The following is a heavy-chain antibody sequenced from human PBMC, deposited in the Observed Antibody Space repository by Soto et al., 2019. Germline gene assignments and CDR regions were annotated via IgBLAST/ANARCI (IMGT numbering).Heavy chain of an antibody. V-gene: IGHV4-39*01. CDR1: GGSISSSSYY. CDR3: ARGQYYYDSSGYALDAFDI. D-gene: IGHD3-22*01. Sequence: PSETLSLTCTVSGGSISSSSYYWGWIRQPPGKGLEWIGSIYYSGSTYYNPSLKSRVTISVDTSKNQFSLKLSSVTAADTAVYYCARGQYYYDSSGYALDAFDIWGQGTMVTVS. J-gene: IGHJ3*02. CDR2: IYYSGST.